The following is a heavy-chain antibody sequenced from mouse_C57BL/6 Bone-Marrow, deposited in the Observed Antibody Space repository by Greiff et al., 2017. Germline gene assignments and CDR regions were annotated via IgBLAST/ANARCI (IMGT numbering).Heavy chain of an antibody. J-gene: IGHJ2*01. V-gene: IGHV1-81*01. Sequence: VQLQQSGAELARPGASVKLSCKASGYTFTSYGISWVKQSTGQGLEWIGEIYPRSGNTYYNEKFKGKATLTADKSSSTAYMELRSLTSEDSAVYFCAREEGDYYDPYWGQGTTRTVSA. CDR3: AREEGDYYDPY. CDR1: GYTFTSYG. CDR2: IYPRSGNT. D-gene: IGHD1-1*01.